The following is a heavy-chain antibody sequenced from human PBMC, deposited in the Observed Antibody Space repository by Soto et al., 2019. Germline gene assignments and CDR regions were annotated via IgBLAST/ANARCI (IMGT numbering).Heavy chain of an antibody. J-gene: IGHJ6*02. V-gene: IGHV5-51*01. D-gene: IGHD3-10*01. CDR1: GYSFTSYW. CDR2: IYPGDPDT. CDR3: ARRGETGNYYYYGMDV. Sequence: PGESLKISCKGSGYSFTSYWIGWVRQMPGKGLEWMGIIYPGDPDTRYSPSFQGQVTISADKSISTAYLQWSSLKASDTAMYYCARRGETGNYYYYGMDVWGQGTTVTVSS.